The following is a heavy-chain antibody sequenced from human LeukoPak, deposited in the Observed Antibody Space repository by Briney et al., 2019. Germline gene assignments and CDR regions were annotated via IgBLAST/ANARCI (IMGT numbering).Heavy chain of an antibody. Sequence: ASVKVSCKASGYTFTSYDINWVRQATGQGLEWMGWMNPNSGNTGYAQKFQGRVTITTDESTSTAYMELSSLRSEDTAVYYCARGGQGSSWYLFDYWGQGTPVTVSS. CDR1: GYTFTSYD. D-gene: IGHD6-13*01. J-gene: IGHJ4*02. CDR2: MNPNSGNT. CDR3: ARGGQGSSWYLFDY. V-gene: IGHV1-8*03.